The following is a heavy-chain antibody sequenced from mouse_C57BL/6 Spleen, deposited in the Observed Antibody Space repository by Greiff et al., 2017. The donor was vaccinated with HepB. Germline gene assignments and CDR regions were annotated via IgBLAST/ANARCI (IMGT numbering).Heavy chain of an antibody. CDR1: GYTFTSYW. J-gene: IGHJ3*01. V-gene: IGHV1-69*01. D-gene: IGHD1-1*01. CDR3: ARAGSSLFAY. CDR2: IDPSDSYT. Sequence: QVQLKQPGAELVMPGASVKLSCKASGYTFTSYWMHWVKQRPGQGLEWIGEIDPSDSYTNYNQKFKGKSTLTVDKSSSTAYMQLSSLTSEDSAVYYCARAGSSLFAYWGQGTLVTVSA.